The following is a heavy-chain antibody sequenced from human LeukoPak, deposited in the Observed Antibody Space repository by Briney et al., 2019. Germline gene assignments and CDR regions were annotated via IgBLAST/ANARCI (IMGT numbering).Heavy chain of an antibody. D-gene: IGHD3-16*01. V-gene: IGHV3-20*04. CDR2: INWNGGST. Sequence: GGSLRLSCAASGLTFDDYGMSWVRQAPGKGLEWVSGINWNGGSTGYADSVKGRFTISRDNSKNTLYLQMNSLTAADTAVYFCAKALGDWPTTLDYWGRGTLVTVSS. CDR3: AKALGDWPTTLDY. CDR1: GLTFDDYG. J-gene: IGHJ4*02.